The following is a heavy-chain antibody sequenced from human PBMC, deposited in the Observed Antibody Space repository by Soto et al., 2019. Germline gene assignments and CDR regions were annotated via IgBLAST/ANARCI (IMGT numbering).Heavy chain of an antibody. CDR3: ARGSLGCSGGSCYDY. V-gene: IGHV4-34*01. D-gene: IGHD2-15*01. Sequence: PSETLSLTCAVYGGSFSGYYWSWIRQPPGKGLEWIGEINHSGSTNYNPSLKSRVTISVDTSKNQFSLKLSSVTAADTAVYYCARGSLGCSGGSCYDYWGQGTLVTVSS. CDR1: GGSFSGYY. J-gene: IGHJ4*02. CDR2: INHSGST.